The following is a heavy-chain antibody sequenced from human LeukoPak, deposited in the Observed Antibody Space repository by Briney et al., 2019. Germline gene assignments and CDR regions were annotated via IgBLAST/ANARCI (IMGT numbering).Heavy chain of an antibody. D-gene: IGHD2/OR15-2a*01. Sequence: SETLSLTCTVSGGSISSSSYYWGWIRQPPGKGLEWIGSIYYSGSTYYNPSLKSRVTISVDTSKNQFSLKLSSVTAADTAVYYCARGVIGGVTAFDYWGQGTLVTVSS. CDR3: ARGVIGGVTAFDY. V-gene: IGHV4-39*01. J-gene: IGHJ4*02. CDR2: IYYSGST. CDR1: GGSISSSSYY.